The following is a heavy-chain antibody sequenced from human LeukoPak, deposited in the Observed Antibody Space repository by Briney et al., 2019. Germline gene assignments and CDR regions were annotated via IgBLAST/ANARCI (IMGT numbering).Heavy chain of an antibody. V-gene: IGHV1-2*02. Sequence: ASVKVSCKTSGHTFTASYIHWVRQAPGQGLEWMGWINPNSGGTNYAQKFQGRVTMTRDTSISTAYMELSRLRSDDTAGYYCARRGSSSTSYFDYWGQGTLVTVSS. CDR3: ARRGSSSTSYFDY. D-gene: IGHD6-6*01. CDR2: INPNSGGT. CDR1: GHTFTASY. J-gene: IGHJ4*02.